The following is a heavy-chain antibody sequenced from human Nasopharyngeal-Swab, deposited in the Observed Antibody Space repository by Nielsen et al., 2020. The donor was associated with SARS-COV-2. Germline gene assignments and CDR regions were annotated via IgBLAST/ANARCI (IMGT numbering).Heavy chain of an antibody. CDR3: AKDGATTGDWYFDL. Sequence: GESLKISCAASGFTFSSYGMHWVRQAPGKGLEWVAFIRYDGSNKYYADSVKGRFTISRDNSKNTLYLQMNSLRAEDTAVYYCAKDGATTGDWYFDLWGRGTLVTVSS. CDR1: GFTFSSYG. CDR2: IRYDGSNK. V-gene: IGHV3-30*02. D-gene: IGHD5-12*01. J-gene: IGHJ2*01.